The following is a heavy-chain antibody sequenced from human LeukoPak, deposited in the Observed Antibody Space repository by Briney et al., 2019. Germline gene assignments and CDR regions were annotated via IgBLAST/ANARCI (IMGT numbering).Heavy chain of an antibody. CDR3: ARQRVGVLDY. V-gene: IGHV4-59*08. CDR2: IFYSGGST. D-gene: IGHD1-26*01. J-gene: IGHJ4*02. Sequence: ASETLSLTCTVSGGSFSNYYWNWIRQSPGKGLEWIGYIFYSGGSTNYNPSLKSRVAISVNTSNNQFSLKVSSVTAADTAVYYCARQRVGVLDYWGQGTLVTVSS. CDR1: GGSFSNYY.